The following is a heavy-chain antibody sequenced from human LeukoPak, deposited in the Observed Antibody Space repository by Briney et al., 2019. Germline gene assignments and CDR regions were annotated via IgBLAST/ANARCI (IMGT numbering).Heavy chain of an antibody. J-gene: IGHJ4*02. Sequence: TSETLSLTCTVSGGSISSGSYYWSWIRQPAGKGLEWIGRIYTSGSTNYNPSLKSRVTISVDTSKNQFSLKLSSVTAADTAVYYCARGGVTMVPKPFDYWGQGTLVTVSS. V-gene: IGHV4-61*02. CDR2: IYTSGST. D-gene: IGHD3-10*01. CDR1: GGSISSGSYY. CDR3: ARGGVTMVPKPFDY.